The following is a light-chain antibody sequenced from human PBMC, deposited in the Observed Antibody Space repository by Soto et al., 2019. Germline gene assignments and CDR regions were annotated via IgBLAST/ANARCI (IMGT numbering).Light chain of an antibody. CDR2: DAS. CDR1: RSVSSY. J-gene: IGKJ5*01. V-gene: IGKV3-11*01. Sequence: EIVMTQSPLTLSASPGERAIFSCRATRSVSSYLAWYQQKPGQAPRLLIYDASSRPTDIPARFSGSGSGTDFTLTISSLEPEDFALYYCQQRSNWPITFGQGTRLEIK. CDR3: QQRSNWPIT.